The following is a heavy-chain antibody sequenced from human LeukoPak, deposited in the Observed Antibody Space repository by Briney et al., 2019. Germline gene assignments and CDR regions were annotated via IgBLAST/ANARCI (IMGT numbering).Heavy chain of an antibody. Sequence: ASVKVSCKASGYTFTGYFMHWVRQAPGQGLEWMGWINPNSGGTNYAQKFQDRVTMTRDTSISTAYMELSRLRSDDTAVYYCARGGLQTWYYYMDVWGKGTTATVSS. J-gene: IGHJ6*03. V-gene: IGHV1-2*02. CDR1: GYTFTGYF. CDR3: ARGGLQTWYYYMDV. CDR2: INPNSGGT.